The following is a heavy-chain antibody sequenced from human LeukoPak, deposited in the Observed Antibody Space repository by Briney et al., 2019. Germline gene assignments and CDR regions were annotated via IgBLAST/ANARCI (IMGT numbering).Heavy chain of an antibody. CDR2: ISAYNGNT. V-gene: IGHV1-18*01. J-gene: IGHJ6*03. CDR1: GYTFTSYG. D-gene: IGHD2-2*01. Sequence: ASVTVSCKASGYTFTSYGISWVRQAPGQGLEWMGWISAYNGNTNYAQKLQGRVTMTIDTSTSTAYMELRSLRSDDTAVYYCARVGSSTSRYYYYYMDGWGKGTTVTISS. CDR3: ARVGSSTSRYYYYYMDG.